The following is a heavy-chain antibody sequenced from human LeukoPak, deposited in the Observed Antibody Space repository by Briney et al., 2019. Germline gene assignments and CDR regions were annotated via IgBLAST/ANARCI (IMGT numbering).Heavy chain of an antibody. CDR3: ARDIMPSSIYYMDV. J-gene: IGHJ6*03. CDR1: GFTFSSYG. CDR2: IWYDGSNK. Sequence: GRSLRLSCAASGFTFSSYGMHWVRQAPGKGLEWVAAIWYDGSNKYYADSVKGRFTISRDNSKNTLYLQMNSLRAEDTAVYYCARDIMPSSIYYMDVWGKGTTVTVSS. D-gene: IGHD6-6*01. V-gene: IGHV3-33*01.